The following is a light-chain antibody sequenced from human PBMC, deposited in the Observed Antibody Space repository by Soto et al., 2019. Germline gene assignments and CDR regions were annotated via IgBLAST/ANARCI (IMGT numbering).Light chain of an antibody. Sequence: EIVLTQSPATLSLSPGDRAVLSCRASQSVSRSLTWYQHKPGQAPRLLIYDASNRATGIPARFSGSGSGTDFTLTISSLEPEDFAVYYCQQRSKWVTFGRGTKVDIK. J-gene: IGKJ4*01. CDR2: DAS. CDR1: QSVSRS. CDR3: QQRSKWVT. V-gene: IGKV3-11*01.